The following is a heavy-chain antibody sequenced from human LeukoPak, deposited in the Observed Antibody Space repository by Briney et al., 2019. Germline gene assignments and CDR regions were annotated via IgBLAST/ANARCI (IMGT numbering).Heavy chain of an antibody. V-gene: IGHV4-59*01. D-gene: IGHD3-3*01. Sequence: SETLSLTCTVSGASISNYYWTWIRQPPGKGLEWITHIFSSGTPYYNPSLKSRVSRSVYTSTNQFSLKMSSVTAADTAPYFCARLFGVVTPRYYYMDVWGKGTTVTVSS. CDR1: GASISNYY. J-gene: IGHJ6*03. CDR2: IFSSGTP. CDR3: ARLFGVVTPRYYYMDV.